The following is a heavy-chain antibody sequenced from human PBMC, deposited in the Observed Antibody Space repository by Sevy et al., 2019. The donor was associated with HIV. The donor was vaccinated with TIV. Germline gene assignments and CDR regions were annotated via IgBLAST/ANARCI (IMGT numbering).Heavy chain of an antibody. CDR2: ISSSSSTI. V-gene: IGHV3-48*02. CDR3: ARLDYDYVWGSYPFKDFDY. J-gene: IGHJ4*02. CDR1: GFTFSSYS. Sequence: GGSLRLSCAASGFTFSSYSMNWVRQAPGKGLEWVSYISSSSSTIYYADSVKGRFTISRDNAKNSLYLQMNSLRDEDTAVYYCARLDYDYVWGSYPFKDFDYWGQGTLVTVSS. D-gene: IGHD3-16*01.